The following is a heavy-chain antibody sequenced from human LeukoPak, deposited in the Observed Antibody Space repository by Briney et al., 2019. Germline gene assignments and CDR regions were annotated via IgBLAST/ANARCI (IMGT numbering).Heavy chain of an antibody. CDR1: VFIVRINY. D-gene: IGHD3-16*02. J-gene: IGHJ4*02. V-gene: IGHV3-66*01. CDR2: IYIDWST. Sequence: GLSLSLSCAASVFIVRINYMIWVRQAPAKALEGVLVIYIDWSTYYADSVKGRFTISRDNSKNRLYLQMNSLRAEDRAVYYCAREAYRTIDYWGQGTLVTVSS. CDR3: AREAYRTIDY.